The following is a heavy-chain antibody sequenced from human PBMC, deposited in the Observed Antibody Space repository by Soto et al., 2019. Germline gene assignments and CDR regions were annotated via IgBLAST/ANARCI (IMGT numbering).Heavy chain of an antibody. CDR2: ISSSSSYI. CDR3: ARDRGYSGYDRGWYFDY. D-gene: IGHD5-12*01. V-gene: IGHV3-21*01. CDR1: GFTFSSYS. Sequence: EVQLVESGGGLVKPGGSLRLSCAASGFTFSSYSMNWVRQAPGKGLEWVSSISSSSSYIYYADSVKGRFTISRDNAKNSLYLQMNSLRAEDTAVYYCARDRGYSGYDRGWYFDYWGQGTLVTVSS. J-gene: IGHJ4*02.